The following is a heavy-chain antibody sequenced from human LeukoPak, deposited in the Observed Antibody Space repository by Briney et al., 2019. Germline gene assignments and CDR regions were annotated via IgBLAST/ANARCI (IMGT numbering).Heavy chain of an antibody. CDR3: ARQGSRDGYPYFLDS. CDR1: GGSISSYY. V-gene: IGHV4-59*08. J-gene: IGHJ5*01. CDR2: IDNSGST. Sequence: SETLSLTCTVSGGSISSYYWSWIRQPPGKELQWIGYIDNSGSTNYNPSLKSRVTMSANTSKNQFFLNLSSVTAADTAVYYCARQGSRDGYPYFLDSWGHGTLVTVSS. D-gene: IGHD5-24*01.